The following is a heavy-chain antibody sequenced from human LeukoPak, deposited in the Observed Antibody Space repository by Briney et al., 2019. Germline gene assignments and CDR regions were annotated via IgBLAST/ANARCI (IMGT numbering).Heavy chain of an antibody. CDR1: GFTFSSYT. J-gene: IGHJ4*02. V-gene: IGHV3-30*04. CDR3: ARESSSSLLLFDH. D-gene: IGHD6-6*01. CDR2: ISHDGSNT. Sequence: PGGSLRLSCAASGFTFSSYTIHWVRQAPGKGLEWVAVISHDGSNTYYADSVKGRFTFSRDNSKNTLYLQLNSLRPEDTAVYYCARESSSSLLLFDHWGQGTLVTVSS.